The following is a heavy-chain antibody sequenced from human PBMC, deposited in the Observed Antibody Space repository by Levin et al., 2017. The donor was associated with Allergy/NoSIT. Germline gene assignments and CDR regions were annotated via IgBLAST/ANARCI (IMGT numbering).Heavy chain of an antibody. J-gene: IGHJ4*02. Sequence: GSLRLSCAASGFSFNSYGMSWVRQAPGKGLEWVSVISGSGGSTYYADSVKGRFTISRDNSKNTLYLQMDSLRAEDTAVYYCAKDRNRMRLVVTAIDFWGQGTLVTVSS. CDR2: ISGSGGST. CDR1: GFSFNSYG. V-gene: IGHV3-23*01. CDR3: AKDRNRMRLVVTAIDF. D-gene: IGHD2-21*02.